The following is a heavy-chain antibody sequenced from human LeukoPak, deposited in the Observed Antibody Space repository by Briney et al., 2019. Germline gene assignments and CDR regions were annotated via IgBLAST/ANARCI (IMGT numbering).Heavy chain of an antibody. CDR2: ISYDGSNK. CDR3: AKDSDTHFDY. D-gene: IGHD2-2*02. J-gene: IGHJ4*02. V-gene: IGHV3-30*18. Sequence: PGGSLRLSCAASGFTFSSYGMHWVRQAPGKGXXWVAVISYDGSNKYYADSVKGRFTISRDNSKNTLYLQMNSLRAEDTAVYYCAKDSDTHFDYWGQGTLVTVSS. CDR1: GFTFSSYG.